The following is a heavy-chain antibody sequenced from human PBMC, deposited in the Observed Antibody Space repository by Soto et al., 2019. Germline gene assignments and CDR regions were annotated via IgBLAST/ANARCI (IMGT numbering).Heavy chain of an antibody. CDR1: GFTFSSYA. CDR2: ISGGGGVST. CDR3: AKDAISMVRGVNNWFDP. V-gene: IGHV3-23*01. D-gene: IGHD3-10*01. J-gene: IGHJ5*02. Sequence: GGSLRLSCAASGFTFSSYAMTWVRQAPGKGLEWVSGISGGGGVSTYYADSVRGRFTISRDNSMNTLYLQMNRLRAEDTAVYYCAKDAISMVRGVNNWFDPWGQGTLVTVSS.